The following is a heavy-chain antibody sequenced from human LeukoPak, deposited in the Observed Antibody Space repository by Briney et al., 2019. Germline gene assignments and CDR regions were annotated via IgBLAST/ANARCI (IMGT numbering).Heavy chain of an antibody. Sequence: GGSLRLSCAASGFTFSNNAMSWVRQAPGKGLEWVSAISGSGGSTYYADSVKGRFTISRDNAKNSLYLQMNSLRAEDTAVYYCARDRSAVAGWFDPWGQGTLVTVSS. CDR2: ISGSGGST. J-gene: IGHJ5*02. CDR3: ARDRSAVAGWFDP. CDR1: GFTFSNNA. D-gene: IGHD6-19*01. V-gene: IGHV3-23*01.